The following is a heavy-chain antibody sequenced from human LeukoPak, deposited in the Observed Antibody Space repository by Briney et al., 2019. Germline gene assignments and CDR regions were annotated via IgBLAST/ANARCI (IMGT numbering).Heavy chain of an antibody. CDR2: IYYSGST. V-gene: IGHV4-59*01. Sequence: SETLSLPCTVSGGSISSYYWSWIRQPPGKGLEWIGYIYYSGSTNYNPSLKSRVTISVDTSKNQFSLKLSSVTAADTAVYYCARVRPAVAGTHYFDYWGQGALVTVSS. D-gene: IGHD6-19*01. J-gene: IGHJ4*02. CDR1: GGSISSYY. CDR3: ARVRPAVAGTHYFDY.